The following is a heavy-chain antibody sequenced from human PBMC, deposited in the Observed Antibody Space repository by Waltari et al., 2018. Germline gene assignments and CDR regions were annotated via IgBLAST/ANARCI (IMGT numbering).Heavy chain of an antibody. CDR2: ISSSGNTI. D-gene: IGHD5-12*01. V-gene: IGHV3-48*03. CDR3: ARGSYTGYEVDY. J-gene: IGHJ4*02. Sequence: EVQLVESGGGLVQPGGYIRPSCAAPGFTFRNYEMNWVRQAPGKGLDWVSHISSSGNTINYAGSVKGRFTMSRDNAKNSLYLDMNSLRAEDTAVYYCARGSYTGYEVDYWGQGTLVTVSS. CDR1: GFTFRNYE.